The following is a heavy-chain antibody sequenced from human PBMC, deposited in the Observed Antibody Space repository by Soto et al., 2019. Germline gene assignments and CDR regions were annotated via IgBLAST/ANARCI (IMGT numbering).Heavy chain of an antibody. CDR1: GGSISSGDYY. D-gene: IGHD3-3*01. V-gene: IGHV4-30-4*01. CDR2: IYYSGST. Sequence: SETLSLTCTVSGGSISSGDYYWSWIRQPPGKGLEWIGYIYYSGSTYYNPSLKSRVTISVDTSKNQFSLKLSSVTAADTAVYYCARARDDFGLDYWGQGTLVTVSS. J-gene: IGHJ4*02. CDR3: ARARDDFGLDY.